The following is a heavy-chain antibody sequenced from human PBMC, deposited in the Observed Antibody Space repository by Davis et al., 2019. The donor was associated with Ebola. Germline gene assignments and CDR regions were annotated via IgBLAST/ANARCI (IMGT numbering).Heavy chain of an antibody. CDR3: ARDIAMIRGGWFDH. V-gene: IGHV1-18*01. D-gene: IGHD3-16*01. J-gene: IGHJ5*02. CDR1: GYTFTRYG. Sequence: AASVKVSCKASGYTFTRYGITWVRQAPGQGLEWMAWISAYNGKTNYAQKFQGRVTMTTDTSTSTACMELRSLRSDDTAVYYCARDIAMIRGGWFDHWGQGTLVSVSS. CDR2: ISAYNGKT.